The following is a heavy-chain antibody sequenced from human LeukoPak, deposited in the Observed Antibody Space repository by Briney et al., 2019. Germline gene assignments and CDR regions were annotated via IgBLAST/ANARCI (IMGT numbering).Heavy chain of an antibody. V-gene: IGHV3-48*01. J-gene: IGHJ4*02. CDR1: GFTFSSYN. Sequence: GGSLRLSCAASGFTFSSYNMNWVRQAPGKGLEWFSYISSSSSTIYHADSVKGRFTVSRDNAKNSLYLQMNSLRAEDTAVYYCARGPPFGSGTYYVDYWGQGTQVTVSS. CDR2: ISSSSSTI. D-gene: IGHD3-10*01. CDR3: ARGPPFGSGTYYVDY.